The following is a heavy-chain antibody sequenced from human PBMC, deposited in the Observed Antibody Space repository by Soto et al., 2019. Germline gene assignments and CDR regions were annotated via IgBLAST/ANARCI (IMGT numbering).Heavy chain of an antibody. J-gene: IGHJ1*01. D-gene: IGHD6-13*01. V-gene: IGHV3-9*01. CDR3: VKDESINWYSGHFRH. CDR1: GFTFDDYA. Sequence: SLRLSCAASGFTFDDYAMHWVRQVPGKGLEWVSGINWNSGSIGYADSVKGRFAISRDNAKSSLHLQMNSLRAEDTAFYYCVKDESINWYSGHFRHWGQGTLVTVSS. CDR2: INWNSGSI.